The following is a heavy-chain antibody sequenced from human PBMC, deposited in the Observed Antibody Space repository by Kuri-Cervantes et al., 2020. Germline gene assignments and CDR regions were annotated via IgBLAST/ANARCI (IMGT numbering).Heavy chain of an antibody. J-gene: IGHJ4*02. Sequence: SVKVSCKASGGTFSSYAISWVRQAPGQGLEWMGGIIPIFGTANYAQKFQGRVTMTRDTSISTTYMELSRLRSDDTAVYYCARVGRGYYFDYWGQGTLVTVSS. CDR3: ARVGRGYYFDY. CDR2: IIPIFGTA. V-gene: IGHV1-69*05. CDR1: GGTFSSYA.